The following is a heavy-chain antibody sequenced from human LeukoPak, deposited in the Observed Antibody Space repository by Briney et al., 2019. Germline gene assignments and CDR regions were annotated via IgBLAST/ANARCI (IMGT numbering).Heavy chain of an antibody. CDR1: GGSFSGYY. CDR2: INHSGST. Sequence: PSETLSLTCAVYGGSFSGYYWSWIRQPPGKGLEWIGEINHSGSTNYNPSLKSRVTISVDTSKNQFSLKLSSVTAADTAVYYCAREIHYYGMDVWGQGTTVTVSS. J-gene: IGHJ6*02. V-gene: IGHV4-34*01. CDR3: AREIHYYGMDV.